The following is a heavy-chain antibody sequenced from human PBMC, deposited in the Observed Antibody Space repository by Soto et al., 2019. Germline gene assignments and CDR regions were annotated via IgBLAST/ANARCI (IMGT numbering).Heavy chain of an antibody. CDR2: IYPGDSDT. J-gene: IGHJ6*02. CDR1: GFNFSTYW. Sequence: GESLKISCKGSGFNFSTYWIGWVRQMPGKGLEWMGIIYPGDSDTRYNPSFQGQVAISADKSISTAYLQWSSLKASDTAMYYCAIQDSYYYYYGLDVRGQGTTVTVSS. V-gene: IGHV5-51*01. CDR3: AIQDSYYYYYGLDV.